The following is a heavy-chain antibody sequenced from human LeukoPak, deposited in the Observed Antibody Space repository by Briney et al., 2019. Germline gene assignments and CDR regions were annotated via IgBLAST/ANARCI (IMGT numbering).Heavy chain of an antibody. V-gene: IGHV1-2*02. Sequence: ASVRVSCKASGYTSTNYYIHWVRQAPGHGLEWMGWINPNRGDTSYAQKFQGRVTMTRDTSISTAFMELTRLTSDDTAVYYCTRDLLGFATTPLSDWGQGTLVTVSS. D-gene: IGHD4-17*01. CDR3: TRDLLGFATTPLSD. J-gene: IGHJ4*02. CDR1: GYTSTNYY. CDR2: INPNRGDT.